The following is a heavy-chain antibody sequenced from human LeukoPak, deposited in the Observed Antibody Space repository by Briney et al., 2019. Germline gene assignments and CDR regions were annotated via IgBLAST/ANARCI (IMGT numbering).Heavy chain of an antibody. D-gene: IGHD5-24*01. CDR1: GDSVSSNSAA. CDR3: ARQGPTWPFDY. V-gene: IGHV6-1*01. J-gene: IGHJ4*02. CDR2: TYYRSKWYN. Sequence: SQTLSLTCAISGDSVSSNSAAWNWIRHPPSRGLEWLGRTYYRSKWYNEYTVSVKSRISINPDTPKNQFSLQLNSVTPEDTAVYYCARQGPTWPFDYWGQGTLVTVSS.